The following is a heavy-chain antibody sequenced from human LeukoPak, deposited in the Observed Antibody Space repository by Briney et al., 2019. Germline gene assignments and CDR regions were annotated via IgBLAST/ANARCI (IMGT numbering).Heavy chain of an antibody. J-gene: IGHJ4*02. Sequence: PSETLSLTCTVSGGSISSYYWSWIRQPPGKGLEWIGYIYYSGGTNYNPSLKSRVTISVDTSKNQFSLKLSSVTAADTAVYYCARGLRRGPYYYDSSGYLYYFDYWGQGTLVTVSS. CDR2: IYYSGGT. CDR1: GGSISSYY. D-gene: IGHD3-22*01. CDR3: ARGLRRGPYYYDSSGYLYYFDY. V-gene: IGHV4-59*01.